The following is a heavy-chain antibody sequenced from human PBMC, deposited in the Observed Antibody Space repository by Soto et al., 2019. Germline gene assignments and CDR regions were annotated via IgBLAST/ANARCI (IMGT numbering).Heavy chain of an antibody. CDR3: VRDTYGSGAGY. D-gene: IGHD3-10*01. J-gene: IGHJ4*02. CDR2: ISAYNGNT. Sequence: ASVKVSCKASGYTLTSSGISSVPQATGQGLEWMGWISAYNGNTTYAQKLQGRVTMTTDTSTSTAYMELRSLRSDDTAVYYCVRDTYGSGAGYWGQGTLVTVSS. CDR1: GYTLTSSG. V-gene: IGHV1-18*01.